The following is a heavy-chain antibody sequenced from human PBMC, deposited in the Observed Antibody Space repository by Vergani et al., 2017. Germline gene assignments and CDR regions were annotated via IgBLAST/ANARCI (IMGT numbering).Heavy chain of an antibody. CDR3: ARVSGPVVRGHYGMDV. V-gene: IGHV4-34*01. CDR2: INHSGST. CDR1: GGSFSGYY. J-gene: IGHJ6*02. D-gene: IGHD3-10*01. Sequence: QVQLQQWGAGLLKPSETLSLNCAVYGGSFSGYYWSWIRQPPGKGLEWIGEINHSGSTNNNPSLKSRVTISVDTSKNQFSLKLSSVTAADTAVYYCARVSGPVVRGHYGMDVWGQGTTVTVSS.